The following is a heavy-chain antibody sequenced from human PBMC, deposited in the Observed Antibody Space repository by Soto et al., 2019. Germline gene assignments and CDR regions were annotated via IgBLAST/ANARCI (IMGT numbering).Heavy chain of an antibody. V-gene: IGHV1-2*02. J-gene: IGHJ4*02. D-gene: IGHD6-6*01. CDR1: GYTFTGYY. Sequence: QVHLVQSGAEVVKPGASVTVSCEASGYTFTGYYIHWVRQAPGQGLGYMGWINPNTGGTKYAQRVQGRVTMTRDTSINTAYMELSWLTSDDTAVYFCARSLSTIGARPDYWGQGTLVTVSP. CDR3: ARSLSTIGARPDY. CDR2: INPNTGGT.